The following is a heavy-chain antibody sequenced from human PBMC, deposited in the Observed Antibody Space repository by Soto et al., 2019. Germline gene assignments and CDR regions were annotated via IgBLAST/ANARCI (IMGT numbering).Heavy chain of an antibody. CDR2: ISAYNGNT. CDR1: GYTCTSYG. Sequence: GASLKVSCKASGYTCTSYGISWVLQAPGQGLEWMGWISAYNGNTNYAQKLQGRVTMTTDTSTSTAYMELRSLRSDDTAVYYCARDRRYYGDYEKDVYYFDYWGQGTLVTVSS. V-gene: IGHV1-18*01. J-gene: IGHJ4*02. CDR3: ARDRRYYGDYEKDVYYFDY. D-gene: IGHD4-17*01.